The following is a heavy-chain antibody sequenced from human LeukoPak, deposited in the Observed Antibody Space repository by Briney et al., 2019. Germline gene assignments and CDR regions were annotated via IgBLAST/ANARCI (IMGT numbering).Heavy chain of an antibody. D-gene: IGHD6-13*01. Sequence: GGSLRLSCAASGFAFSSYEMNWVRQAPEKGLEWVSSISSSSSNIYYADSVKGRFTISRDNSKNTLYLQMNSLRAEDTAVYYCAKDAMRRIAAAGIFDYWGQGTLVTVSS. CDR1: GFAFSSYE. CDR3: AKDAMRRIAAAGIFDY. CDR2: ISSSSSNI. J-gene: IGHJ4*02. V-gene: IGHV3-21*01.